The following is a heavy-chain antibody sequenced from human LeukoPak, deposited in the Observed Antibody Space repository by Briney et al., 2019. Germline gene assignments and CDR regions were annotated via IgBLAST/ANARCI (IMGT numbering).Heavy chain of an antibody. CDR2: ISSSSYDI. CDR3: ARRESSGRFDY. Sequence: PGGSLRLSCAASGFTFSSYSMKWVRQAPGKGLEWVSSISSSSYDINYTDSMRGRFTISRDNAKNSLYLQMNSLRVEDTAVYYCARRESSGRFDYWGQGTLVTVSS. D-gene: IGHD6-19*01. V-gene: IGHV3-21*01. CDR1: GFTFSSYS. J-gene: IGHJ4*02.